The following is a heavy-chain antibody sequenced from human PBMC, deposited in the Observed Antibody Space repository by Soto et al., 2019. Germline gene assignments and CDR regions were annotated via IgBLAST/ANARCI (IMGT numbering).Heavy chain of an antibody. V-gene: IGHV4-59*08. D-gene: IGHD3-10*01. CDR1: VGSISSYY. CDR2: IYYSGSA. CDR3: ASQYYYGSGSLTKKTKEYYYMDV. J-gene: IGHJ6*03. Sequence: SETLSLTCTVSVGSISSYYWSWIRQPPGKGLEWIGYIYYSGSANYNPSLKSRVTISVDTSKNQFSLKLSSVTAADTAVYYCASQYYYGSGSLTKKTKEYYYMDVWGKGTTVTVSS.